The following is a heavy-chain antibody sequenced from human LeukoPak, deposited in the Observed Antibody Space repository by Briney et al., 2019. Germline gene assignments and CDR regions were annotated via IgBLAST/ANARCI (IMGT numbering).Heavy chain of an antibody. CDR3: ARDARFGELVDH. CDR1: GGSFSGYY. V-gene: IGHV4-34*01. CDR2: INPSGST. Sequence: SETLSLTCAVYGGSFSGYYWSWIRQPPGKGLEWIGEINPSGSTKYNPSLKSRVTISVDTSKNQFSLKLRSVTAADTAMYHCARDARFGELVDHWSQGTLVTVSS. J-gene: IGHJ5*02. D-gene: IGHD3-10*01.